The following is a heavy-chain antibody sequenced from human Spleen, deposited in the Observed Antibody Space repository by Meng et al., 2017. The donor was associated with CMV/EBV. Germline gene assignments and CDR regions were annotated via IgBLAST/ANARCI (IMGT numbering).Heavy chain of an antibody. J-gene: IGHJ4*02. CDR3: ARMGYYDSKGY. CDR1: GGSISSSSYY. V-gene: IGHV4-39*07. Sequence: CTVSGGSISSSSYYWGWIRQPPGKGLEWIGSIYYSGSTYYNPSLKSRVTISVDTSKNQFSLKLSSVTAADTAVYYCARMGYYDSKGYWGQGTLVTVSS. D-gene: IGHD3-22*01. CDR2: IYYSGST.